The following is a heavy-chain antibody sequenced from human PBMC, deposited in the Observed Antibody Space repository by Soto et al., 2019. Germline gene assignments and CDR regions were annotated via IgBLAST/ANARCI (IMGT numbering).Heavy chain of an antibody. Sequence: GESLKISCKGSGYSFTSYWIGWVRQMPGKGLEWMGIIYPGDSDTRYSPSFQGQVTISADKSISTAYLQWSSLKASDTAMYYCARLSDCSSTSCYPYFDYWGQGTLVTVSS. CDR3: ARLSDCSSTSCYPYFDY. CDR1: GYSFTSYW. CDR2: IYPGDSDT. J-gene: IGHJ4*02. V-gene: IGHV5-51*01. D-gene: IGHD2-2*01.